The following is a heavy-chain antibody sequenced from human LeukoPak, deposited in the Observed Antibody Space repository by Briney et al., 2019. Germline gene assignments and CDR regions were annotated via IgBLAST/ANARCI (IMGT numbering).Heavy chain of an antibody. Sequence: SETLSLTCTVSGGSISSYYWSWIRQPPGKGLEWIGYIYYSGSTNYNPSLKSRVTISVDTSKDQFSLKLSSVTAADTAVYYCARGLYGSSPFDYWGQGTMVTVSS. CDR1: GGSISSYY. J-gene: IGHJ3*01. CDR3: ARGLYGSSPFDY. D-gene: IGHD6-6*01. CDR2: IYYSGST. V-gene: IGHV4-59*01.